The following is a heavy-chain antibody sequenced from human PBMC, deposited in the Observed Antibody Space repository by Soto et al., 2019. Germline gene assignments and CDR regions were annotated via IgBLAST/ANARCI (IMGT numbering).Heavy chain of an antibody. J-gene: IGHJ6*02. CDR3: ARASIAVASSYYYGMDV. CDR1: GYTFTSYA. V-gene: IGHV1-3*01. D-gene: IGHD6-19*01. CDR2: INAGNGNT. Sequence: ASVKVSCKASGYTFTSYAMHWVRQAPGQRLEWMGWINAGNGNTKYSQKFQGRVTITRDTSASTAYMELSSLRSEDTSVYSCARASIAVASSYYYGMDVWGQGTTVTVSS.